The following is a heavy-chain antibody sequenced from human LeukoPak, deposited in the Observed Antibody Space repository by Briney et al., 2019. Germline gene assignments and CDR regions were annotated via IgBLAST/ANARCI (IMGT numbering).Heavy chain of an antibody. Sequence: SETLSLTCTVSGGSISSYYWSWIRQPPGKGLEWIGYIYYSGSTNYNPSLKSRVTISLEMSKHQFSLGLTSVTAADTAVYYCASNTGTVFDYWGQGALVTVSS. CDR2: IYYSGST. CDR1: GGSISSYY. J-gene: IGHJ4*02. CDR3: ASNTGTVFDY. D-gene: IGHD7-27*01. V-gene: IGHV4-59*01.